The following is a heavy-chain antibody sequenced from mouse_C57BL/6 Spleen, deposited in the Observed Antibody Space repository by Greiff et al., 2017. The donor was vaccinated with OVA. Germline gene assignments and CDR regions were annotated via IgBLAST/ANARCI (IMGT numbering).Heavy chain of an antibody. V-gene: IGHV1-64*01. Sequence: QVQLQQPGAELVKPGASVKLSCKASGYTFTSYWMHWVKQRPGPGLEWIGMIHPNSGSTNYNEKFKSKATLTVDKSSSTAYMQLSSLTSEDSAVYECARGDYYGSSPEDYWGQGTTLTVSS. D-gene: IGHD1-1*01. CDR1: GYTFTSYW. J-gene: IGHJ2*01. CDR3: ARGDYYGSSPEDY. CDR2: IHPNSGST.